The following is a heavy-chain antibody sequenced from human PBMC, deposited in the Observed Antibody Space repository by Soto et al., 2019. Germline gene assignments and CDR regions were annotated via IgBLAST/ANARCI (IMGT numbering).Heavy chain of an antibody. CDR3: ARKTLRTSGWYLDS. CDR1: DGTISSYY. V-gene: IGHV4-59*01. Sequence: ALEPQSLFWTVSDGTISSYYWSWIRHNPGKGLEWIGYIYYSGSTNYNPSLKSRVTISLDTSKNQFSLNLGSVATADTAIYYCARKTLRTSGWYLDSWGQGTLVTVSS. D-gene: IGHD6-19*01. J-gene: IGHJ4*02. CDR2: IYYSGST.